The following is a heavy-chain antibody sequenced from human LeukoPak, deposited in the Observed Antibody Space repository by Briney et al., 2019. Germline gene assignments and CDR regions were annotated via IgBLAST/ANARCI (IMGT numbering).Heavy chain of an antibody. CDR1: GFTFNSYW. Sequence: GGSLRLSCVVSGFTFNSYWMNWVRQAPGKGLEWVSYISGSGSTIYYADSVKGRFTISRDNAKNSLYLQMNSLRGEDTAVYYCARSLSWSYFGVDVWGPGTTVTVSS. CDR2: ISGSGSTI. V-gene: IGHV3-48*04. CDR3: ARSLSWSYFGVDV. J-gene: IGHJ6*02. D-gene: IGHD3-3*01.